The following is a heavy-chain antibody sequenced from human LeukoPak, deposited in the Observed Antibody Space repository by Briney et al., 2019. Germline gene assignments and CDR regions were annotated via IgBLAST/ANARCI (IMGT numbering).Heavy chain of an antibody. CDR2: VSSTSSFI. CDR3: AREFDGSDHYFDY. CDR1: GFTFSSYS. D-gene: IGHD3-10*01. V-gene: IGHV3-21*01. J-gene: IGHJ4*02. Sequence: GGSLRLSCAASGFTFSSYSINWVRQAPGKGLEWVSCVSSTSSFIYYADSVKGRFTISRDNAKNSLYLQMNSLRAEDTAVYYCAREFDGSDHYFDYWGQGTLVTVSS.